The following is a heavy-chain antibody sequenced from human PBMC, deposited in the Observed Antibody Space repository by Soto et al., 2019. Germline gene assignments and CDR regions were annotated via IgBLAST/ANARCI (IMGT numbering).Heavy chain of an antibody. J-gene: IGHJ4*02. CDR1: GGSISSSY. V-gene: IGHV4-59*08. Sequence: SETLSLTCTVSGGSISSSYWSWIRQPPGKGLEWIGYIYYSGSTNYNPSLKSRVTISVDTSKNQFSLTLSSVTAAATAVYYCAIHDILIDERGKGTLVTVS. CDR3: AIHDILIDE. D-gene: IGHD3-16*01. CDR2: IYYSGST.